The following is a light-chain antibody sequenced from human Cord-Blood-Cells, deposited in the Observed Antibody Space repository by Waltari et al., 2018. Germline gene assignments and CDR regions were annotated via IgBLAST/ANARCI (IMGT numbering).Light chain of an antibody. V-gene: IGKV3-20*01. CDR3: QQYGSSIT. J-gene: IGKJ5*01. CDR2: GAS. Sequence: EIVLTQSPGTLSLSPGERATLSCRASQSVSSSYLAWYQQKPGQAPRLLSYGASSRATRIPDRFSGSGSGTDFTLTISRLEPEDFAVYYCQQYGSSITFGQGTRLEIK. CDR1: QSVSSSY.